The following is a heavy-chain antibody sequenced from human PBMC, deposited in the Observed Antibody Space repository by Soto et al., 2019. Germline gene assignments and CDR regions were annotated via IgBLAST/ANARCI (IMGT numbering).Heavy chain of an antibody. Sequence: QVQLQESGPGLVKPSQTLSLTCTVSGGSISSGDYYWSWIRQPPGKGLEGIGYIYYSGSTYYNPSLKSRVTISVDTSKNQFSLKLSSVTAADTAVYYCARDRIVVVPAAIRGYYYGMDVWGQGTTVTVSS. J-gene: IGHJ6*02. CDR1: GGSISSGDYY. V-gene: IGHV4-30-4*01. D-gene: IGHD2-2*02. CDR3: ARDRIVVVPAAIRGYYYGMDV. CDR2: IYYSGST.